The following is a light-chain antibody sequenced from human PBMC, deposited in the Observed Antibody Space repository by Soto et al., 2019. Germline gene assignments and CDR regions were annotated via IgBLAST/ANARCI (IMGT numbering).Light chain of an antibody. CDR2: AAS. Sequence: DIRMTQSPSSLSSSVGDRFTITFRASASISNYLNWYQQTPGKAPNLLIYAASSLPSGVPSRFSGSGSGTDFTLTISSLQPEDVATYYCQKYNSAPITFGQGTRLEIK. CDR3: QKYNSAPIT. CDR1: ASISNY. V-gene: IGKV1-27*01. J-gene: IGKJ5*01.